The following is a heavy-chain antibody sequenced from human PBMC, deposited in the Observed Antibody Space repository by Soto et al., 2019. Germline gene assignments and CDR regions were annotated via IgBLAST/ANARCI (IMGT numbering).Heavy chain of an antibody. D-gene: IGHD2-8*01. CDR2: IYYGGSS. J-gene: IGHJ3*01. CDR1: GGSISSYY. V-gene: IGHV4-59*01. Sequence: SETRSLTCTVSGGSISSYYWNWIRQRPGKGLEWIGYIYYGGSSNNSPSLKSRVTISVDTSKNQFSLKLSSVTAADTAVYYCARDARPPVSYACDVWGNGKMV. CDR3: ARDARPPVSYACDV.